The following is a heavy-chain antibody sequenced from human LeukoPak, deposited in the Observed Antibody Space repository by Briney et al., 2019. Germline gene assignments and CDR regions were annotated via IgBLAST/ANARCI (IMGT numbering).Heavy chain of an antibody. CDR3: ASPWSSGYYKSLGY. V-gene: IGHV4-39*07. Sequence: SETLSLTCTVSGGSISSSSYYWGWIRQPPGKGLEWIGSIYYSGSTNYNPSLKSRVTISVDTSKNQFSLKLSSVTAADTAVYYCASPWSSGYYKSLGYWGQGTLVTVSS. CDR2: IYYSGST. D-gene: IGHD3-22*01. J-gene: IGHJ4*02. CDR1: GGSISSSSYY.